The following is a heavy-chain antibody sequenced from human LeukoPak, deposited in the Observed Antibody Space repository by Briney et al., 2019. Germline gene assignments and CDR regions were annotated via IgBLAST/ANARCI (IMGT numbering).Heavy chain of an antibody. CDR2: ISDSGNTI. V-gene: IGHV3-48*01. J-gene: IGHJ4*02. Sequence: GGSLRLSCAASGFTFSRYSMNWVRQAPGKGLEWVSYISDSGNTIHYADSVKGRFTISRDNAKNSLFLQMNSLRVEDTSVFYCARDQGGYNHGRGYFDYWGRGTLVTVSS. CDR1: GFTFSRYS. D-gene: IGHD5-24*01. CDR3: ARDQGGYNHGRGYFDY.